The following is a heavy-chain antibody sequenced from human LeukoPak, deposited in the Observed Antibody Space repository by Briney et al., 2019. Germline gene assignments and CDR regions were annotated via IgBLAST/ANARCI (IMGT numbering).Heavy chain of an antibody. CDR1: GFTFSSYS. Sequence: GGSLRLSCAASGFTFSSYSMNWVRQAPGKGLEWVSSISSSSSYIYYADSVKGRFTISRDNAKNPLYLQMNSLRAEDTAVYYCARDLGGSPPDAFDIWGQGTMVTVSS. J-gene: IGHJ3*02. CDR3: ARDLGGSPPDAFDI. CDR2: ISSSSSYI. V-gene: IGHV3-21*01. D-gene: IGHD3-16*01.